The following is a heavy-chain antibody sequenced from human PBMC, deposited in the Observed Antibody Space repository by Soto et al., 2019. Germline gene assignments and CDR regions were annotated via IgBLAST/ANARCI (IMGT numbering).Heavy chain of an antibody. CDR3: ARDQALGYYYDSSGYLGVSWFDP. J-gene: IGHJ5*02. CDR1: GYTFTGYY. D-gene: IGHD3-22*01. Sequence: GASVKVSCKASGYTFTGYYMHWVRQAPGQGLEWMGWINPNSGGTNYAQKFQGWVTMTRDTSISTAYMELRSLRSDDTAVYYCARDQALGYYYDSSGYLGVSWFDPWGQGTLVTVSS. V-gene: IGHV1-2*04. CDR2: INPNSGGT.